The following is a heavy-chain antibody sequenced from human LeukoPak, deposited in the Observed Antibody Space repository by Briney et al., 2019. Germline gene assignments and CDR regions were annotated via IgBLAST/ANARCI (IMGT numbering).Heavy chain of an antibody. V-gene: IGHV3-7*04. CDR1: GFTFTTYA. CDR2: IKQDESEK. J-gene: IGHJ3*02. D-gene: IGHD3-3*01. CDR3: ARVGFYAFDI. Sequence: GGSLRLSCAGAGFTFTTYAMSWVRQAPGKGLEWVANIKQDESEKYYVDSVKGRFSISRDNAKNSLYLQMNSLRAEDTAEYYCARVGFYAFDIWGQGTKVTVSS.